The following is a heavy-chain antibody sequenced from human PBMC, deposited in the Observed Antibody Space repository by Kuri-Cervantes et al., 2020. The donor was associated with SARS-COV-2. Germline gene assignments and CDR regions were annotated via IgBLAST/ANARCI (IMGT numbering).Heavy chain of an antibody. Sequence: GESLKLSCAASGFTLSSYSMNWVRQAPGTGLEWVSSISSSSSYIYYADTVKGRFTISRDNAKKTLYLQMNSLRAEDTAVYYCARDSCGTSSLPCYYYMDVWGKGTTVTVSS. CDR1: GFTLSSYS. J-gene: IGHJ6*03. CDR2: ISSSSSYI. D-gene: IGHD2-2*01. V-gene: IGHV3-21*01. CDR3: ARDSCGTSSLPCYYYMDV.